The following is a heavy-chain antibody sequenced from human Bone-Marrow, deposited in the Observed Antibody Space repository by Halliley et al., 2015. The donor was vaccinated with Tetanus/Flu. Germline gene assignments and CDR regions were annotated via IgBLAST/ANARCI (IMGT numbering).Heavy chain of an antibody. D-gene: IGHD2-2*01. V-gene: IGHV1-18*01. CDR3: ARDGERSSNWLTF. J-gene: IGHJ4*02. Sequence: GWMGWISTINGDTNYAQKFRGRVTMTTDTSTTTAYLELKNLISDDTAVYYCARDGERSSNWLTFWGQGTLVTVSS. CDR2: ISTINGDT.